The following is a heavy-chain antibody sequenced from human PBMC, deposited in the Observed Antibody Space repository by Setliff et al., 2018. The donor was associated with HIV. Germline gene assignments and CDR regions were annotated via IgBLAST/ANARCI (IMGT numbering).Heavy chain of an antibody. D-gene: IGHD2-15*01. V-gene: IGHV1-24*01. CDR1: GYTLTELS. CDR3: ASPNVGCSGGTCYSGSAFDY. J-gene: IGHJ4*02. Sequence: ASVKVSCKVSGYTLTELSMHWVRQTPGKGLEWMGGIIPPVGAAVYAQNFQGRVTITADESTSTAYMELRTLRSEDTAIYYCASPNVGCSGGTCYSGSAFDYWGQGSPVTVSS. CDR2: IIPPVGAA.